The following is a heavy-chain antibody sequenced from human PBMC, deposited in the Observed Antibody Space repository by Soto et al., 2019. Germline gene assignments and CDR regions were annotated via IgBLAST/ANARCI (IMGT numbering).Heavy chain of an antibody. CDR2: ISAYNGNT. CDR1: GYTFTSYG. Sequence: ASVKVSCKASGYTFTSYGISWVRQAPGQGLEWMGWISAYNGNTNYAQKLQGRVTMTTDTSTSTAYMELRSLRSDDTAVYYRARLDSSSSGGLFDPWGQGTLVTVSS. CDR3: ARLDSSSSGGLFDP. V-gene: IGHV1-18*01. J-gene: IGHJ5*02. D-gene: IGHD6-6*01.